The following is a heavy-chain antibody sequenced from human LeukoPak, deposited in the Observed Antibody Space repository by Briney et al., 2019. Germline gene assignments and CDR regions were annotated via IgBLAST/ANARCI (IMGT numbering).Heavy chain of an antibody. CDR1: GGSISSYY. Sequence: ETLSLTCTVSGGSISSYYWSWIRQPPGKGLEWIGYIYYSGSTNYNPSLKSRVTISVDTSKNQFSLKLSSVTAADTAVYYCARRPVTGPNWFDPWGQGTLVTVSS. CDR2: IYYSGST. CDR3: ARRPVTGPNWFDP. D-gene: IGHD2-21*02. J-gene: IGHJ5*02. V-gene: IGHV4-59*08.